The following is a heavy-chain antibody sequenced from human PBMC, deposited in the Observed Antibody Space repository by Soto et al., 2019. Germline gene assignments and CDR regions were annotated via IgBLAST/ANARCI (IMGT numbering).Heavy chain of an antibody. Sequence: SETLSLTCTVSGGSISTYYWSWIRQPPGKGLEWIGYIYYSGSTSYNPSLKSRVTISVDTSKNQFSLKLRSVTAADTAVSYCARERSSAWEQGYGMDVWGQGTKVTSSS. D-gene: IGHD6-25*01. V-gene: IGHV4-59*01. CDR1: GGSISTYY. CDR3: ARERSSAWEQGYGMDV. CDR2: IYYSGST. J-gene: IGHJ6*02.